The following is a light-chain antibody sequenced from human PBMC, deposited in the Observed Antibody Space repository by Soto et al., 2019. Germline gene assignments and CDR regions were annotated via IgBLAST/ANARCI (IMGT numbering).Light chain of an antibody. CDR3: CSYAGSSTYV. J-gene: IGLJ1*01. CDR2: EGN. Sequence: QSVLPQPASVSGSPGQSITISCTGTSSNIGSYNFVSWYQQHPGKAPKVIIYEGNQRPSGVSNRFSGSKSGNTASLTISGLQVEDEADYYCCSYAGSSTYVFGTGTKLTVL. CDR1: SSNIGSYNF. V-gene: IGLV2-23*01.